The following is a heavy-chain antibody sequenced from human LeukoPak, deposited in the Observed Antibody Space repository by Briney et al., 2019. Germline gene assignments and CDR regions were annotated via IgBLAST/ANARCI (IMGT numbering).Heavy chain of an antibody. Sequence: GGSLRHSCAASGFTFSSYAMSWVRQAQGKGLEWVSAISGSGDSTYYADSVKGRFTISRDNSKNTLYLQMNSLRVEDAAVYYCAKCDDYVWGSLDYWGQGTLVTVSS. CDR1: GFTFSSYA. CDR2: ISGSGDST. V-gene: IGHV3-23*01. CDR3: AKCDDYVWGSLDY. D-gene: IGHD3-16*01. J-gene: IGHJ4*02.